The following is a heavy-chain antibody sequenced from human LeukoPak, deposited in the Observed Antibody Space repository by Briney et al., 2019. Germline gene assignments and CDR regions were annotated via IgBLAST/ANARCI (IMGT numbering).Heavy chain of an antibody. CDR1: GGSFSGYY. CDR2: INHSGST. V-gene: IGHV4-34*01. D-gene: IGHD1-26*01. Sequence: SETLSLTCAVYGGSFSGYYWSWIRQPPGKGLEWVGEINHSGSTNNNPSLKSRVTISVDTSKNQFPLKLSSVTAADTAVYYCARGPTVVGAGSWFDPWGQGTLVTVSS. CDR3: ARGPTVVGAGSWFDP. J-gene: IGHJ5*02.